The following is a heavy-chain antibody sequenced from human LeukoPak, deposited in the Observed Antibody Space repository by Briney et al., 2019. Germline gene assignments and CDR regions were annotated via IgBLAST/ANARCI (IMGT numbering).Heavy chain of an antibody. Sequence: PSETLSLTCTVSGGSISSGGYYWSWIRQHPGKGLEWIGYIYYSGSTYYNPSLKSRVTISVDTSKNQFSLKLSSVTAADTAVYYCARALTAYDSSGIDYWGQGTLVTVSS. CDR3: ARALTAYDSSGIDY. V-gene: IGHV4-31*03. J-gene: IGHJ4*02. D-gene: IGHD3-22*01. CDR1: GGSISSGGYY. CDR2: IYYSGST.